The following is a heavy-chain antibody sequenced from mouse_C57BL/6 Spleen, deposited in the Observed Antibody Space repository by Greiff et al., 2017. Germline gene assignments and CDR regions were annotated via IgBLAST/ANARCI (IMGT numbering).Heavy chain of an antibody. CDR1: GYTFTSYW. V-gene: IGHV1-69*01. Sequence: QVQLQQPGAELVMPGASVKLSCKASGYTFTSYWMHWVKQRPGQGLEWIGEIDPSDSYTNYNQKFKGKSTLTVDKSSSTAYMQLSSLTSEDAAVYYCARKTSYYYGSSYDWYFDVWGTGTTVTVSS. D-gene: IGHD1-1*01. CDR2: IDPSDSYT. J-gene: IGHJ1*03. CDR3: ARKTSYYYGSSYDWYFDV.